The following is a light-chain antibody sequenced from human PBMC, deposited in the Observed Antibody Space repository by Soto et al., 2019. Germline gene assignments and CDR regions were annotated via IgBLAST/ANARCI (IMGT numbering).Light chain of an antibody. CDR3: CSSDSSGPYV. Sequence: QSALTQPASVSGSPGQSITISCTGISSDVGGYKFVSWYQLHPGKAPRLIIYEATRRHSGVSNRFSGSKSGNTASLTMSGRQAEDEAEYYCCSSDSSGPYVFGSGTKVTVL. V-gene: IGLV2-23*01. CDR2: EAT. J-gene: IGLJ1*01. CDR1: SSDVGGYKF.